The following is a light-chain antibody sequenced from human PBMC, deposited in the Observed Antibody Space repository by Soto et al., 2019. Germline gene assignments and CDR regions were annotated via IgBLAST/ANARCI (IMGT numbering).Light chain of an antibody. Sequence: EIVLTQSPATLSLSPGERATLSCRASQSVSSYLAWYQQKPGQAPRLLIYDASNRATGIPARFSGSGSGTDFTLIINRLEPEDVAIYYCQQYGGSPQITSCPGTRLEIK. CDR1: QSVSSY. J-gene: IGKJ5*01. CDR2: DAS. V-gene: IGKV3-11*01. CDR3: QQYGGSPQIT.